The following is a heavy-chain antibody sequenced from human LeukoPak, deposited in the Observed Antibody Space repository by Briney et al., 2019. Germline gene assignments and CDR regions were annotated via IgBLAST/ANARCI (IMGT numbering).Heavy chain of an antibody. Sequence: SETLSLTCAVYGGSFSGYYWSWVRQPPGKGLEWIGEINHSGSTNYNPSLKSRVTISVDTSTNQFSLKLSSVTAADTAVYYCARGGYCSSTSCWSSYYYYMDVWGKGTTVTVSS. V-gene: IGHV4-34*01. J-gene: IGHJ6*03. CDR1: GGSFSGYY. CDR2: INHSGST. CDR3: ARGGYCSSTSCWSSYYYYMDV. D-gene: IGHD2-2*01.